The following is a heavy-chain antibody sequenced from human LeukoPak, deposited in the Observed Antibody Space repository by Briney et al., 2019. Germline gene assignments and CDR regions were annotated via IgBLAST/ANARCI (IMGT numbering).Heavy chain of an antibody. CDR1: GFTFSSYW. CDR3: AREETGTDFDY. CDR2: INSDGSST. D-gene: IGHD1-7*01. Sequence: GGSLRLSCAASGFTFSSYWMHWVRQAPGKWLVWVSRINSDGSSTSYADSVKGRFTISRDNAKNTLYLQMNSLRAEDTAVYYCAREETGTDFDYWGQGTLVTVSS. V-gene: IGHV3-74*01. J-gene: IGHJ4*02.